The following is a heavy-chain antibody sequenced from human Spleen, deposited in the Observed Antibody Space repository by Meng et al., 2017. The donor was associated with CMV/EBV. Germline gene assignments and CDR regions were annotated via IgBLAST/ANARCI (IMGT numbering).Heavy chain of an antibody. CDR2: ISGSGGST. CDR1: GFTCSNYA. J-gene: IGHJ4*02. CDR3: AKDGAVGATYYFDY. Sequence: AAGFTCSNYAISWVRQAPGKGLEWVSVISGSGGSTHYAESVKGRFTISRDTSKKTVYLQMNSLRVEDTAVYFCAKDGAVGATYYFDYWGQGTLVTVSS. D-gene: IGHD1-26*01. V-gene: IGHV3-23*01.